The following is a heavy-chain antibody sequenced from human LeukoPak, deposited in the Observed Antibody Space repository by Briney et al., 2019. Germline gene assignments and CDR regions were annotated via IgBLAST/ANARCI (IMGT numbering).Heavy chain of an antibody. V-gene: IGHV3-23*01. CDR2: ISSSGSGGNT. J-gene: IGHJ2*01. CDR3: AKDRTVGASYWYFDL. Sequence: GGSLRLSCVASGVTLSNYAMSWARQAPGKGLEWVSGISSSGSGGNTYYADSVKGRFTISRDSSRNTLFLHMSTLRAEDTAIYYCAKDRTVGASYWYFDLWGRGTLVTVSS. CDR1: GVTLSNYA. D-gene: IGHD1-26*01.